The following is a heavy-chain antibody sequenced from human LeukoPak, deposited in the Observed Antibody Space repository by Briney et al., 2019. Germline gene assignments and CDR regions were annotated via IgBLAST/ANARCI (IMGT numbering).Heavy chain of an antibody. J-gene: IGHJ4*02. Sequence: GGSLRLSCAASGFTFSGFGMHWVRQAPGKGLEWVAVISYDGSNKYYADSVKGRFTISRDNSKNTLYLQMNSLRAEDTAVYYCAKGRPGSYYDILTGYYKEDYFDYWGQGTLVTVSS. D-gene: IGHD3-9*01. CDR3: AKGRPGSYYDILTGYYKEDYFDY. CDR1: GFTFSGFG. CDR2: ISYDGSNK. V-gene: IGHV3-30*18.